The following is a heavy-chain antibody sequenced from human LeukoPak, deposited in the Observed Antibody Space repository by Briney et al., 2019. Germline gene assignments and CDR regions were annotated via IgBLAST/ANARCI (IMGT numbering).Heavy chain of an antibody. V-gene: IGHV4-38-2*01. CDR1: GYSIGIGHY. Sequence: SETLSLTCAVSGYSIGIGHYWGWIRQPPGKGLEWIGSMYHSGSTYHNPSLKSRVTISVDTSKNQFSLNLSSVTAADTAVYYCARVRYIYGYYFDYWGQGTLVTVSS. CDR3: ARVRYIYGYYFDY. CDR2: MYHSGST. D-gene: IGHD5-18*01. J-gene: IGHJ4*02.